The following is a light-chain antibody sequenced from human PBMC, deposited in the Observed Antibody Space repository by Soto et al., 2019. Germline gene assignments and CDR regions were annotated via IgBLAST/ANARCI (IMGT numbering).Light chain of an antibody. CDR1: QDISDY. CDR3: QQLNSYPLT. J-gene: IGKJ4*01. CDR2: AAS. V-gene: IGKV1-9*01. Sequence: DIQLTQSPSFLSASVGDRVTITCRASQDISDYLAWYQQRPGKAPKLLIYAASTLQSGVPSRFSGSGSGTEFTLTISSLQLEDFATYSCQQLNSYPLTFGGGTKVDIK.